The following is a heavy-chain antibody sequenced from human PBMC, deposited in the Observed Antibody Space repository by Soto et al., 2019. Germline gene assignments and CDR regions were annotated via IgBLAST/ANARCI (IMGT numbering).Heavy chain of an antibody. V-gene: IGHV3-23*01. J-gene: IGHJ3*02. CDR2: ISGSGGST. D-gene: IGHD6-19*01. Sequence: EVQLLESGGGLVQPGGSLRLSCAASGFTFSSYAMSWVRQAPGKGLEWVSAISGSGGSTYYADSVKGRFTISRDNSKNTLYLQMNSLRAEDTAVYYCAKGRPMALAVAGNAFDIWGQGTMVTVSS. CDR3: AKGRPMALAVAGNAFDI. CDR1: GFTFSSYA.